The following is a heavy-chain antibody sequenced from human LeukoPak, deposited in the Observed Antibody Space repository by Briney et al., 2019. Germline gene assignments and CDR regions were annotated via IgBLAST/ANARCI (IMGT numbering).Heavy chain of an antibody. J-gene: IGHJ4*03. V-gene: IGHV4-34*01. CDR3: ATRSSTLAAARCFDD. Sequence: SETLSLTCAVHGESFSAYFWSWIRQVPGKGLEWIGEIDHRGSSNYNPPLKSRATISVDTSKNRFSLSLTSVTAADMAVYYCATRSSTLAAARCFDDWGQGTVVTVSS. D-gene: IGHD6-6*01. CDR2: IDHRGSS. CDR1: GESFSAYF.